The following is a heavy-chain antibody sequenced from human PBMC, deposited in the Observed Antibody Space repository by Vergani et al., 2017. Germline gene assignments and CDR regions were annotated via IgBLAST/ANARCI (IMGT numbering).Heavy chain of an antibody. Sequence: QVQLVQSGAEVKKPGASVKVSCKASGYTFTSDDINWVRQATGQGLEWMGWMNPNSGNTGYAQKFQGRVTMTRNTSISTAYMELSSLRSEDTAVYYCARGATAAAGPDYYYYYYMDVWGKGTTVTVSS. CDR1: GYTFTSDD. CDR3: ARGATAAAGPDYYYYYYMDV. V-gene: IGHV1-8*02. CDR2: MNPNSGNT. J-gene: IGHJ6*03. D-gene: IGHD6-13*01.